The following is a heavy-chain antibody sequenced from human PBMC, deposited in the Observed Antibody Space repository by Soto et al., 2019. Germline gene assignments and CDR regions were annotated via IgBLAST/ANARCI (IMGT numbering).Heavy chain of an antibody. CDR2: ISAYNGNT. Sequence: ASVKVSCKASGYTFTSYGISWVRQAPGQGLEWMGWISAYNGNTNYAQKLQGRVTMTTDTSTSTAYMELRSLRSDDTAVYYCARAGAARPGYYYYYDGMDVRGEGTSVTGS. CDR3: ARAGAARPGYYYYYDGMDV. D-gene: IGHD6-6*01. J-gene: IGHJ6*02. V-gene: IGHV1-18*01. CDR1: GYTFTSYG.